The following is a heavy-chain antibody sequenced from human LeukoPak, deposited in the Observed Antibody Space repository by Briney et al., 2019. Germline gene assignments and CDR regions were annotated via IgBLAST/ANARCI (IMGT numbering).Heavy chain of an antibody. D-gene: IGHD3-22*01. CDR2: ISSSSSYI. J-gene: IGHJ5*02. Sequence: GGSLRLSCAASGFTFSSYSMNWVRQAPGKGLEWVSSISSSSSYIYYADSVKGRFTISRDNAKNSLYLQMNSLRAEDTAVYYCARVSVSGSYYDSSGFDSPFNWFDPWGQGTLVTVSS. V-gene: IGHV3-21*04. CDR1: GFTFSSYS. CDR3: ARVSVSGSYYDSSGFDSPFNWFDP.